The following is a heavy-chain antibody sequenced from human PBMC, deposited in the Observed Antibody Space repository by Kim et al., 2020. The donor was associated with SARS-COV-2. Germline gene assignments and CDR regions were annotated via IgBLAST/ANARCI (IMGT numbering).Heavy chain of an antibody. Sequence: GGSLRLSCAASGFTFDDFAMHWVRQAPGKGLEWVSGISWNSGSIGYADSVKGRFTISRDNAKNSLYLQMNSLRAEDTALYYCAKDIGYSYYYAMDVWGQG. CDR2: ISWNSGSI. D-gene: IGHD5-18*01. CDR3: AKDIGYSYYYAMDV. J-gene: IGHJ6*02. CDR1: GFTFDDFA. V-gene: IGHV3-9*01.